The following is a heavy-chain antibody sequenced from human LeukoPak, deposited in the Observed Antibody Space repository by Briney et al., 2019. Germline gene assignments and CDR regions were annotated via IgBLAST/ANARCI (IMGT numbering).Heavy chain of an antibody. D-gene: IGHD6-13*01. CDR1: GHTSTGYY. CDR2: INPNSGGT. J-gene: IGHJ6*02. Sequence: ASVKVSCKASGHTSTGYYMHWVRQAPGQGLEWMGWINPNSGGTNYAQKFQGRVTMTRDTSISTAYMELSRLRSDDTAVYYCARVGAAAGMKYYYGMDVWGQGTTATVSS. CDR3: ARVGAAAGMKYYYGMDV. V-gene: IGHV1-2*02.